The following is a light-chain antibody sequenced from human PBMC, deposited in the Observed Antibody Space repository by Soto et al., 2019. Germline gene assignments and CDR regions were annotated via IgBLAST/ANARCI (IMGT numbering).Light chain of an antibody. CDR2: DAS. Sequence: DIQMTQSPSTLSASIGDRVTITCRASQSISSWLAWYQQKPGKAPKVLIYDASNLESGVPSRFGGSGSGTEFTLTISSLQPDDFATYYCQQYNSYWTFGQGNKVEIK. CDR1: QSISSW. CDR3: QQYNSYWT. V-gene: IGKV1-5*01. J-gene: IGKJ1*01.